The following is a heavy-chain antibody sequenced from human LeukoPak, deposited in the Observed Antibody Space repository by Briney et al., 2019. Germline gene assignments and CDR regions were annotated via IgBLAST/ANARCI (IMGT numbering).Heavy chain of an antibody. CDR2: ISGSGGST. Sequence: RTGGSLRLSCAASGFTFSSYAMSWVRQAPGKGLEWVSAISGSGGSTYYADSVKGRFTISRDNSKNTLYLQMNSLRAEDTAVYYCAKDSPPRYCSSTSCSFDYWGQGTLVTVSS. CDR3: AKDSPPRYCSSTSCSFDY. CDR1: GFTFSSYA. D-gene: IGHD2-2*01. V-gene: IGHV3-23*01. J-gene: IGHJ4*02.